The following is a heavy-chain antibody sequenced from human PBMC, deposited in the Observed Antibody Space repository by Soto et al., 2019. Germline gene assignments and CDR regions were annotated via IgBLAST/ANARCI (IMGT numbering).Heavy chain of an antibody. V-gene: IGHV2-5*01. J-gene: IGHJ5*02. CDR2: IYWNDDK. Sequence: QITLKESGPTLVKPTQTLTLTCTFSGFSLSTSDVGVGWIRQPPGKALEWLALIYWNDDKFYSPSLKSRLTITKDTSKNQVVLIMTNVDPVDTATYYFAHRRPVGRVGPTTIWFDPWGQGTLVTVSS. CDR3: AHRRPVGRVGPTTIWFDP. D-gene: IGHD1-26*01. CDR1: GFSLSTSDVG.